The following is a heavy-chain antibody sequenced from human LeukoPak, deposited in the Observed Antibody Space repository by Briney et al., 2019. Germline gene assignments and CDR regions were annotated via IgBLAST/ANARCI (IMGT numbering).Heavy chain of an antibody. CDR1: GFIFSSYW. J-gene: IGHJ4*02. Sequence: GGSLRLSCAASGFIFSSYWMSWVRQAPGKGLEWVANIKQDGSEKYYVDSVKGRFTISRDNAKNSLYLQMKSLRAEDAAVYYCARLYGDSTHVFDYWGQGTLVTVSS. D-gene: IGHD4-17*01. V-gene: IGHV3-7*01. CDR2: IKQDGSEK. CDR3: ARLYGDSTHVFDY.